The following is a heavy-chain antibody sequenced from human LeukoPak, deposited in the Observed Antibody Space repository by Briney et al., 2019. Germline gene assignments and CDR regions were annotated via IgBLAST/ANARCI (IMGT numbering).Heavy chain of an antibody. V-gene: IGHV3-7*01. CDR2: IKQDGSEK. CDR3: ARDRVLLSTSPLDY. CDR1: GFTFSSYW. J-gene: IGHJ4*02. D-gene: IGHD2/OR15-2a*01. Sequence: GGSLRLSCAASGFTFSSYWMSWVRQAPGKGLEWVANIKQDGSEKYYVDSVKGRFTISRDNAKNSLYLQMNSLRAEDTAVYYCARDRVLLSTSPLDYWGQGTLVTASS.